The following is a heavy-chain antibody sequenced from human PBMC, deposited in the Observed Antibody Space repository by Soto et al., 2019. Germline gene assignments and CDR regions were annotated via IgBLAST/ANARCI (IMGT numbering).Heavy chain of an antibody. D-gene: IGHD2-8*01. Sequence: SQTLSLTCAISGDSVSSNSAAWNWIRQSPSRGLEWLGRTYYRSKLYNDYAVSVKSRITINPDTSKNQFFLQLNSVTPEDTAVYYCARDLYCTNGVCYYYYYGMDVWGQGTTVTVSS. CDR2: TYYRSKLYN. V-gene: IGHV6-1*01. J-gene: IGHJ6*02. CDR3: ARDLYCTNGVCYYYYYGMDV. CDR1: GDSVSSNSAA.